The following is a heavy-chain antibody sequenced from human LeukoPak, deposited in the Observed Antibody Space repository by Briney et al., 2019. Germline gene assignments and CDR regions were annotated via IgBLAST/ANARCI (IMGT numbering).Heavy chain of an antibody. CDR1: GGSISSYY. CDR2: IYYSEST. D-gene: IGHD6-19*01. Sequence: PSETLSLTCTVSGGSISSYYWSWIRQPPGKGLEWIGYIYYSESTNYNPSLKSRVTISVDTSKNQFSLKLSSVTAADTAVYYCARARYSSGSYYFDYWGQGTLVTVSS. CDR3: ARARYSSGSYYFDY. V-gene: IGHV4-59*01. J-gene: IGHJ4*02.